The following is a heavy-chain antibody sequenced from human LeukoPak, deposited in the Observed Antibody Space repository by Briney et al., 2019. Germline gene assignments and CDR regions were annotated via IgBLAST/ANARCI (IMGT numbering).Heavy chain of an antibody. CDR3: ARAWGIGSGYYFQDY. V-gene: IGHV4-4*07. CDR2: IYTSGST. CDR1: GGSISSYY. D-gene: IGHD3-22*01. J-gene: IGHJ4*02. Sequence: PSETLFLTCTVSGGSISSYYWSWIRQPAGKGLEWIGRIYTSGSTNYNPSLKSRVAMSVDTSKNQFSLKLSSVTAADTAVYYCARAWGIGSGYYFQDYWGQGTLVTVSS.